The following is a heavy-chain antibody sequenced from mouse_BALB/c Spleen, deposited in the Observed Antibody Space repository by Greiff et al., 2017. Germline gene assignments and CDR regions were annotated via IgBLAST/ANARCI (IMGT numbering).Heavy chain of an antibody. CDR2: IDPSDSET. CDR3: ARDDGNYVIAY. V-gene: IGHV1-69*02. CDR1: GYTFTSYW. J-gene: IGHJ3*01. Sequence: QVQLQQSGAELVKPGAPVKLSCKASGYTFTSYWMNWVKQRPGRGLEWIGRIDPSDSETHYNQKFKDKATLTVDKSSSTAYIQLSSLTSEDSAVYYCARDDGNYVIAYWGQGTLVTVSA. D-gene: IGHD2-3*01.